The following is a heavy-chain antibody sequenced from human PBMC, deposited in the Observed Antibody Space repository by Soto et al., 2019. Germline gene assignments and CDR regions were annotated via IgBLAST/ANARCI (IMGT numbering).Heavy chain of an antibody. Sequence: GASVKVSCKASGYTFTSYYMHWVRQAPGQGLEWMGIINPSGGSTSYAQKFQGRVTMTRDTSTSTVYMELSSLRSEDTAVYYCARDGIGFYYDSSGYPFDYWGQGTLVTVSS. J-gene: IGHJ4*02. D-gene: IGHD3-22*01. CDR3: ARDGIGFYYDSSGYPFDY. CDR2: INPSGGST. V-gene: IGHV1-46*01. CDR1: GYTFTSYY.